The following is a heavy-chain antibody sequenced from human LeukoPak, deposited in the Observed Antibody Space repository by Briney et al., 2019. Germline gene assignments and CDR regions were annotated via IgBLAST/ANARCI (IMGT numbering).Heavy chain of an antibody. CDR2: ISGSSSHT. V-gene: IGHV3-11*06. D-gene: IGHD1-26*01. Sequence: GGSLRLSCAASGFTFTDYYMSWIRQAPGKGLEWVSYISGSSSHTNYADSVKGRFTISRDNAKNSLYLQMNSLRAEDTAVYYCARDRRGSGNVFDYWGQGTLVTVSS. CDR1: GFTFTDYY. CDR3: ARDRRGSGNVFDY. J-gene: IGHJ4*02.